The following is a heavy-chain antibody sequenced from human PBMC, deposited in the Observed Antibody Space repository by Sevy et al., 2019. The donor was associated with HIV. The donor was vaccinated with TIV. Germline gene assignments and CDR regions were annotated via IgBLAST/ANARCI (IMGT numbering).Heavy chain of an antibody. CDR1: GFTFGSYG. CDR3: AKPPSNHDVLHYYGMDV. V-gene: IGHV3-23*01. Sequence: GGSLRLSCVGSGFTFGSYGMSWVRQPPGKGLEWVSSISFSGVATFYADSVRGRFTIPRDNSKNILYYQMNSLRAEDTAVYFCAKPPSNHDVLHYYGMDVWGQGTTVTVSS. J-gene: IGHJ6*02. D-gene: IGHD3-10*02. CDR2: ISFSGVAT.